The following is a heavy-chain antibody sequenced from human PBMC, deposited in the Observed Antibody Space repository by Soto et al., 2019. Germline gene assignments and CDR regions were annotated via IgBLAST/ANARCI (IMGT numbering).Heavy chain of an antibody. CDR3: ARSALGYGSGSYYTTPYYYYGMDV. CDR2: INPNSGGT. D-gene: IGHD3-10*01. J-gene: IGHJ6*02. V-gene: IGHV1-2*02. CDR1: RDTFTSYY. Sequence: ASVKVSCKAPRDTFTSYYMHWVRQAPGQGLEWMGWINPNSGGTNYAQKFQGRVTMTRDTSISTAYMELSRLRSDDTAVYYCARSALGYGSGSYYTTPYYYYGMDVWGQGTTVTVSS.